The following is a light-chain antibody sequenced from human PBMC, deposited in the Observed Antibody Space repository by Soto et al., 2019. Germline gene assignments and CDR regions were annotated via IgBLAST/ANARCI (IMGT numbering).Light chain of an antibody. CDR2: VVP. CDR3: QQSYSLPPT. CDR1: QNISSA. V-gene: IGKV1-39*01. Sequence: DIQLTQSPSSLSASVGDRVTMTCRASQNISSALSWYQQKPGEAPKLLMFVVPSLQSGDPSRFSDSGSGTDFTLAVSSLQPEDFATYFCQQSYSLPPTFGQGTRVEVK. J-gene: IGKJ1*01.